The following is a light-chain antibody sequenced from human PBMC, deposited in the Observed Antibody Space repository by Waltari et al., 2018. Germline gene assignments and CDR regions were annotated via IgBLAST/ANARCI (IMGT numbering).Light chain of an antibody. CDR1: SIGSKS. V-gene: IGLV3-21*04. CDR2: DDD. J-gene: IGLJ3*02. Sequence: SYAMTQPPSVSVAPGKTAKITCGGNSIGSKSVHWYKQRPGQAPVVVIHDDDDRPSGISGRFSGSNAGNTATLTISRVEPGDEADYYCQVWDRDSDIVFGGGTKLTVL. CDR3: QVWDRDSDIV.